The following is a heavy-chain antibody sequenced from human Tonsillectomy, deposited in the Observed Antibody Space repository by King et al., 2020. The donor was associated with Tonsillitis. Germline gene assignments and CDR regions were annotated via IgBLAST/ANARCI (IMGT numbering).Heavy chain of an antibody. V-gene: IGHV4-39*01. CDR2: MYYRGAS. J-gene: IGHJ4*02. CDR3: ARYVSGSFDY. D-gene: IGHD1-26*01. CDR1: GGSISSSDPY. Sequence: QLQESGPGVVKPSETLPLTCTISGGSISSSDPYWAWIRQPPGKGLEWIGYMYYRGASFYNPSLKSRITISGGTSENRFSLKLSSVTAADPAVYFCARYVSGSFDYWGQGALVTVSS.